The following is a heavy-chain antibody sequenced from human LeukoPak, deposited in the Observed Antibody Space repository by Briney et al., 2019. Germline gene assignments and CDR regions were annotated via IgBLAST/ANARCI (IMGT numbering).Heavy chain of an antibody. CDR3: ARDPSSGWYLKGWFDP. D-gene: IGHD6-19*01. J-gene: IGHJ5*02. CDR1: GFTFSSYS. V-gene: IGHV3-21*01. Sequence: QTGGSLRLSCAASGFTFSSYSMNWVRQAPGKGLEWVSSISSSSNYIYYADSVKGRFTISRDNAKNSPYLQMNSLRAEDTAVYYCARDPSSGWYLKGWFDPWGQGTLVTVSS. CDR2: ISSSSNYI.